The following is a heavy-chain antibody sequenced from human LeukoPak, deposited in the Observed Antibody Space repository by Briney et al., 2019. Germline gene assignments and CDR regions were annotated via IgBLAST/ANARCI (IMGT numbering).Heavy chain of an antibody. D-gene: IGHD3-10*01. V-gene: IGHV4-39*07. CDR3: ARVSSVYYGSGSYYRATFFDY. CDR1: GCSISSSSYY. J-gene: IGHJ4*02. Sequence: SETLSCTCTGSGCSISSSSYYWGWIRQPPGKGLEWIGSIYYSGSTYYNPSLKSRVTISVDTSTNQVSLKLSSVTAADTAVYYCARVSSVYYGSGSYYRATFFDYWGQGTLVTVSS. CDR2: IYYSGST.